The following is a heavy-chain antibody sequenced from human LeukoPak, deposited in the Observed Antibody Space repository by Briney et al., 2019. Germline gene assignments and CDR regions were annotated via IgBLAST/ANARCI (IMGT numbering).Heavy chain of an antibody. J-gene: IGHJ4*02. V-gene: IGHV3-23*01. CDR3: AKLHDDYGTFCDY. CDR1: TLTFITYA. Sequence: GGSLRLSYAASTLTFITYAMRWVRQAPGKGLEWISIISGSGSRTYYVDSVKGRFTISRDNSKNTLCLQMNSLRADDTAVYCCAKLHDDYGTFCDYWGQGTLVTVSS. D-gene: IGHD4-17*01. CDR2: ISGSGSRT.